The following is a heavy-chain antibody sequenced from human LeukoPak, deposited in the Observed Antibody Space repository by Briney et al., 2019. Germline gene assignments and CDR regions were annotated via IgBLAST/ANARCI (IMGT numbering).Heavy chain of an antibody. CDR3: ARLTVVPAAIGA. CDR1: GGSIRNYY. V-gene: IGHV4-30-4*08. J-gene: IGHJ1*01. CDR2: IYYSGST. D-gene: IGHD2-2*02. Sequence: PSETLSLTCSVSGGSIRNYYWSWIRQPPGKGLEWIGYIYYSGSTYYNPSLKSRVTISVDTSKNQFSLKLSSVTAADTAVYYCARLTVVPAAIGAWGQGTLATVSS.